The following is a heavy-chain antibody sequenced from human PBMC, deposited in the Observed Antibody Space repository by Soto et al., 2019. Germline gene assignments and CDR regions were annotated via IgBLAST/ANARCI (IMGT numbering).Heavy chain of an antibody. Sequence: LRLSCAASGFTFSSYAMSWVRQAPGKGLEWVSAISGSGGSTYYADSVKGRFTISRDNSKNTLYLQMNSLRAEDTAVYYCAKGTDYDFWSGHSDAFDSWGQGTMVTVSS. J-gene: IGHJ3*02. D-gene: IGHD3-3*01. CDR1: GFTFSSYA. CDR3: AKGTDYDFWSGHSDAFDS. CDR2: ISGSGGST. V-gene: IGHV3-23*01.